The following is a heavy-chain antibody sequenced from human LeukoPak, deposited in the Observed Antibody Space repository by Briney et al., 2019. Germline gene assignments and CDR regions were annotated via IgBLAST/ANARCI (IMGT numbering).Heavy chain of an antibody. CDR3: ANNFDY. V-gene: IGHV3-74*01. D-gene: IGHD2/OR15-2a*01. CDR1: GFTFSNYW. CDR2: ISSDGSGT. J-gene: IGHJ4*02. Sequence: PGGSLRLSCAVSGFTFSNYWMHWVRQGPGKGLVWVSRISSDGSGTNYADSVRGRFTISRDNAKNTLYLQMNSLRAEDTAVYYCANNFDYWGRGTLVTVSS.